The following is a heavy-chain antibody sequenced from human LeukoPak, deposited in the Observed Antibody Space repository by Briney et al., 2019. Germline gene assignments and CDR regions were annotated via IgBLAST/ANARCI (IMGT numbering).Heavy chain of an antibody. CDR3: ARRSLYDYVWGSYRGPTLSFDP. V-gene: IGHV4-4*07. D-gene: IGHD3-16*02. Sequence: SETLSLTCTVSGGSISSYYWSWIRQPAGKGLEWIGRIYTSGSTNYNPSLKSRVTISVDTSKNQFSLKLSSVTAADTAVYYCARRSLYDYVWGSYRGPTLSFDPWGQGTLVTVSS. J-gene: IGHJ5*02. CDR1: GGSISSYY. CDR2: IYTSGST.